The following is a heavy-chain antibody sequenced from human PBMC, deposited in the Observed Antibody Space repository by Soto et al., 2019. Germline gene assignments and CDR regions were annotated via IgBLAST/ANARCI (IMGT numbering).Heavy chain of an antibody. CDR1: GGSISSYY. CDR2: IYYSGST. D-gene: IGHD6-13*01. Sequence: TSETLSLTCTVSGGSISSYYWSWIRQPPGKGLEWIGYIYYSGSTNYNPSLKSRVTISVDTSKNQFSLKLSSVTAADTAVYYCARGWYHNWFDPWGQGTLVTVSS. V-gene: IGHV4-59*01. J-gene: IGHJ5*02. CDR3: ARGWYHNWFDP.